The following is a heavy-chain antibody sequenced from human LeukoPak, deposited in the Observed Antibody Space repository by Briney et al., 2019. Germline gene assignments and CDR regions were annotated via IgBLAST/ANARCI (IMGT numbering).Heavy chain of an antibody. CDR3: ARTSAARYAFDI. J-gene: IGHJ3*02. Sequence: GGSLRLSCAASGFTFSDDYMTWIRQAPGKGLEWVAYISNSDGTTYYADFVRGRFTISRDNAKKSLYLQMNSLRAEDTAVYYCARTSAARYAFDIWGQGTMVTVSS. CDR1: GFTFSDDY. D-gene: IGHD6-6*01. V-gene: IGHV3-11*04. CDR2: ISNSDGTT.